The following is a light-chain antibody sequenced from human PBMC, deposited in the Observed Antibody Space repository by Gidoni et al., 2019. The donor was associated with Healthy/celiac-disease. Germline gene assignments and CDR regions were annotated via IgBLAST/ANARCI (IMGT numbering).Light chain of an antibody. CDR2: WAS. V-gene: IGKV4-1*01. CDR1: QSVLYSSNNKNY. Sequence: IVMTQSPDSLAVSRGERATINCKSSQSVLYSSNNKNYLAWYQQKPGQPPKLLIYWASTRESGVPDRFSGSGSGTDFTLTISSLQAEDVAVYYCQQYYSNPLTFGGGTKVEIK. J-gene: IGKJ4*01. CDR3: QQYYSNPLT.